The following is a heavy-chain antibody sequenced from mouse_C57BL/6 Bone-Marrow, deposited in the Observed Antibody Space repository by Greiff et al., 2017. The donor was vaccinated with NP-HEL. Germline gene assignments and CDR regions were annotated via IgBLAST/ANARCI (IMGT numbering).Heavy chain of an antibody. CDR2: IYPGNSDT. CDR1: GYTFTSYW. V-gene: IGHV1-5*01. Sequence: VQLQQSGTVLARPGASVKMSCKTSGYTFTSYWMHWVKQRPGQGLEWIGAIYPGNSDTSYNQKFKGKAKLTAVTSASTAYMELSSLTNEDSAVYYCTRSYYDPYYFDYGGQGTTLTVSS. J-gene: IGHJ2*01. CDR3: TRSYYDPYYFDY. D-gene: IGHD2-4*01.